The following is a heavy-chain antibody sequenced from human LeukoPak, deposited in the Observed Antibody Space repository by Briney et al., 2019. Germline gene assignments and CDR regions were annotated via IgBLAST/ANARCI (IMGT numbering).Heavy chain of an antibody. D-gene: IGHD3-3*01. V-gene: IGHV4-31*03. CDR1: GGSISSGGYY. CDR3: ARHGGFLRFFKGELDY. CDR2: IYYSGST. Sequence: PSETLSLTCTVSGGSISSGGYYWSWIRQHPGKGLEWIGYIYYSGSTNYNPSLKSRVTISVDTSKNQFSLKLSSVTAADTAVYYCARHGGFLRFFKGELDYWGQGTLVTVSS. J-gene: IGHJ4*02.